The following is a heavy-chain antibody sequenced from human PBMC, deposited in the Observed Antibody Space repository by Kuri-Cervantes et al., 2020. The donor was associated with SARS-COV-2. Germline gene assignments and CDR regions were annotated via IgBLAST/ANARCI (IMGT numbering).Heavy chain of an antibody. J-gene: IGHJ6*02. V-gene: IGHV3-64*04. CDR1: GFTFSSYA. Sequence: GESLKISCSASGFTFSSYAMHWVRQAPGKGLEYVSAISSNGGSTYYADSVKGRFTISRDNSKNTLYLQMNSLRAEDTAVYYCARDPQRYFDWLLSYYYYGMDVWGQGTTVTVSS. CDR2: ISSNGGST. CDR3: ARDPQRYFDWLLSYYYYGMDV. D-gene: IGHD3-9*01.